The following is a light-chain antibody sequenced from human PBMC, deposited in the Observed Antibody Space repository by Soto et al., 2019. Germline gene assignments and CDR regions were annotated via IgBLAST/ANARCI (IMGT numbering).Light chain of an antibody. V-gene: IGKV3-11*01. CDR1: QSVSNY. CDR2: HAS. Sequence: EIVLTQSPATLSLSPGERATLSCRASQSVSNYFAWYQQSPGQAPRLLIYHASKRASGIPARFSGSGSGTALTRTISSLEREDFSVYYCQQHSTWPWTFGQGTKVEIK. J-gene: IGKJ1*01. CDR3: QQHSTWPWT.